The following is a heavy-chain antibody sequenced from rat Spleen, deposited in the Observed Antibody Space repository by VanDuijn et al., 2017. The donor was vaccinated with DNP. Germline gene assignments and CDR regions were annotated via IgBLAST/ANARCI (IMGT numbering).Heavy chain of an antibody. V-gene: IGHV5-22*01. CDR3: ARDAGGPFDY. J-gene: IGHJ2*01. CDR1: GFTFSDYY. CDR2: ISYDGGNT. D-gene: IGHD1-11*01. Sequence: EVQLIESGGGLVQPGRSLKLSCAASGFTFSDYYMAWVRQAPTEGLECVAYISYDGGNTYYGDSVKGRFTISRDNAKSTLYLQMNSLRSEDMATYYCARDAGGPFDYWGQGVMVTVSS.